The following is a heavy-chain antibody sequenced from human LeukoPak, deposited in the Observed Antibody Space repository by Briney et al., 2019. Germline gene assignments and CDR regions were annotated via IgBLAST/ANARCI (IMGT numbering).Heavy chain of an antibody. CDR2: IYTSGST. J-gene: IGHJ4*02. CDR3: ARTAVAGSYFDY. CDR1: GGSISSYY. D-gene: IGHD6-19*01. Sequence: RPSETLSLTCTVSGGSISSYYWTWIRQPAGKGLQWIGRIYTSGSTTYNPSLKSRVTMSVDTSKNQFSLKLTSVTAADTAVYYCARTAVAGSYFDYWGQGTLVTVSS. V-gene: IGHV4-4*07.